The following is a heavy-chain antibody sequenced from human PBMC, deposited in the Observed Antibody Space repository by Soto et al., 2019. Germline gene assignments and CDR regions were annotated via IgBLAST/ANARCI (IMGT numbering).Heavy chain of an antibody. D-gene: IGHD1-1*01. J-gene: IGHJ5*02. CDR3: ARALYKALNWFDP. V-gene: IGHV4-39*02. Sequence: SETLSLTCSVSGGSISGSTFYWGWIRQPPGKGLEWIGTLSYGGTTHYNPSLKSRVAMSVDTSKNQLSLEMTSLTAADTAVYYCARALYKALNWFDPWGQGALVTVSS. CDR1: GGSISGSTFY. CDR2: LSYGGTT.